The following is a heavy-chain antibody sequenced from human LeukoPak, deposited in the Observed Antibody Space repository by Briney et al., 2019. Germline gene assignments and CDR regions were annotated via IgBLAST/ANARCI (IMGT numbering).Heavy chain of an antibody. D-gene: IGHD3-10*01. CDR1: GDSISSFY. CDR3: ARDLVTMVRGVTYYFDY. J-gene: IGHJ4*02. Sequence: ETLSLTCTVSGDSISSFYWTWIRQPAGKGLEWIGRIYTSGSTNYNPSLKSRVTMSVDTSKNQFSLKLSSVTAADTAVYYCARDLVTMVRGVTYYFDYWGQGTLVTVSS. V-gene: IGHV4-4*07. CDR2: IYTSGST.